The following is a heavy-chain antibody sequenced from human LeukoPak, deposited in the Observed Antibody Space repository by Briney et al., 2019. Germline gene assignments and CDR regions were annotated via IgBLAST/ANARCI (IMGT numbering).Heavy chain of an antibody. CDR1: GGTFISYA. D-gene: IGHD6-13*01. CDR2: IIAVFGTA. CDR3: ARELIAAAGSRFDY. J-gene: IGHJ4*02. V-gene: IGHV1-69*06. Sequence: SVRVSCEASGGTFISYAISWVRQAPGQGLGWMGRIIAVFGTANYAQKFQGRVTITADKSTSTAYMELSSLRSEDTAVYYCARELIAAAGSRFDYWGQGTLVTVSS.